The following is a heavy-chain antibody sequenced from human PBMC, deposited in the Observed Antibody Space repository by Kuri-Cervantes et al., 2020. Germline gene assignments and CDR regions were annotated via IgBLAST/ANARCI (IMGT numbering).Heavy chain of an antibody. V-gene: IGHV1-8*02. D-gene: IGHD3-3*01. CDR3: ARGAVLDFWSGHYVNWFDP. CDR2: MNPNSGNR. CDR1: GYTFTSYG. J-gene: IGHJ5*02. Sequence: ASVKVSCKASGYTFTSYGISWVRQATGQGLEWMGWMNPNSGNRVSAQKFQGRLSMTRNTSISTAYMELSSLTSEDTAVYFCARGAVLDFWSGHYVNWFDPWGQGTLVTVSS.